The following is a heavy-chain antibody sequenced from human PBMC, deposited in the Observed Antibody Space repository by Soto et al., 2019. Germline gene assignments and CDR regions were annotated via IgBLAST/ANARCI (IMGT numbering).Heavy chain of an antibody. CDR1: GASISVHSYY. J-gene: IGHJ5*02. V-gene: IGHV4-39*01. Sequence: SETLSLTCTVSGASISVHSYYWTWIRQPPGKGLEWIGSSYYSGTTYFNPSLKSRATISVDTSKNQFSLRLTSVTAADTAIYYCTRRYNRNDNYFDPWGPGALVTVSS. D-gene: IGHD3-9*01. CDR3: TRRYNRNDNYFDP. CDR2: SYYSGTT.